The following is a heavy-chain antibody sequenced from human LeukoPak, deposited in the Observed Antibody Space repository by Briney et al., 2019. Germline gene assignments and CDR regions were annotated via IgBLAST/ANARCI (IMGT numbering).Heavy chain of an antibody. D-gene: IGHD6-13*01. CDR2: INPKSGGT. CDR1: GYTFTGYY. V-gene: IGHV1-2*02. CDR3: ARGPPYSSPPGRLDY. Sequence: ASVKVSCKASGYTFTGYYMHWVRQAPGQGLEWMGWINPKSGGTIYAQKFQGRVTMTRDTSISTAYMELSRLRSDDTAVYYCARGPPYSSPPGRLDYWGQGTLVTVSS. J-gene: IGHJ4*02.